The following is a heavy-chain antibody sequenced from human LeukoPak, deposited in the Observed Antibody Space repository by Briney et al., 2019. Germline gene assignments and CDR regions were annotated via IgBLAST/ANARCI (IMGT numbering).Heavy chain of an antibody. D-gene: IGHD3-16*01. CDR3: AKGRSRNRITFGGVENWFDP. Sequence: GGSLRLSCAASGFTFSDYYMSWIRQAPGKGLGWVSYISSSGSTIYYADSVKGRFTISRDTSKNTLYLQMNSLRAEDTAVYYCAKGRSRNRITFGGVENWFDPWGQGTLVAVSS. V-gene: IGHV3-11*04. CDR1: GFTFSDYY. CDR2: ISSSGSTI. J-gene: IGHJ5*02.